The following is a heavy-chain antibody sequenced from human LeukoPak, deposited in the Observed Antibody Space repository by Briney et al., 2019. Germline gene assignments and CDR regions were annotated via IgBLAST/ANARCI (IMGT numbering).Heavy chain of an antibody. CDR3: ARTWIHEAYNWFDP. D-gene: IGHD5-18*01. V-gene: IGHV1-46*01. Sequence: ASVKVSCKASGYTFTTYYMHWVRQAPGQGLEWMRIINPSGGSTNYAQKFQGRVTLTRDMSTSTVYMELSSLRSEDTAVYYCARTWIHEAYNWFDPWGQGTLVTVSS. J-gene: IGHJ5*02. CDR2: INPSGGST. CDR1: GYTFTTYY.